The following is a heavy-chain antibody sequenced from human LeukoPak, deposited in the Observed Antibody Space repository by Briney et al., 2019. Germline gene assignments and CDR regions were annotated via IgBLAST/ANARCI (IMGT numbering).Heavy chain of an antibody. CDR1: GYTFTGYY. J-gene: IGHJ6*03. Sequence: GASVKVSCKASGYTFTGYYMHWVRQDPGQGLEWMGWINPNSGGTNYAQKFQGRVTMTRDTSISTAYMELSRLRSDDTAVYYCARDPTVTGLRRVYYMDVWGKGTTVTISS. CDR2: INPNSGGT. CDR3: ARDPTVTGLRRVYYMDV. D-gene: IGHD4-17*01. V-gene: IGHV1-2*02.